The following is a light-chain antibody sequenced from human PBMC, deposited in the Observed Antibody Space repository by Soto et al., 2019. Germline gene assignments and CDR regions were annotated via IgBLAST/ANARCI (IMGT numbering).Light chain of an antibody. Sequence: MTQARSCVSSSLGGRFTISFRASQTISHYLNFYQRKPLKAPKLLIYDASSLESGVPSRFSGSGSGTEFTLTISSLQPEDFATYYCLQDYSHPLTFGGGTKVDTK. J-gene: IGKJ4*01. CDR3: LQDYSHPLT. CDR2: DAS. CDR1: QTISHY. V-gene: IGKV1-6*01.